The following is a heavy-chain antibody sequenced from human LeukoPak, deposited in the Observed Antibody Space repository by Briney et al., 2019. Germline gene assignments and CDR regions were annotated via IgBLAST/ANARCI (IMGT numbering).Heavy chain of an antibody. CDR2: ISSTGNTV. J-gene: IGHJ6*04. Sequence: PGGSLRLSCAASGFIFSSYEMNWVRQAPGQGLEWVAYISSTGNTVHYAGSVKGRFTISRDNAKNSPYLQMNRLRAEDTAVYYCTKETPQMDVWGKGTTVTVSS. CDR3: TKETPQMDV. V-gene: IGHV3-48*03. D-gene: IGHD2-15*01. CDR1: GFIFSSYE.